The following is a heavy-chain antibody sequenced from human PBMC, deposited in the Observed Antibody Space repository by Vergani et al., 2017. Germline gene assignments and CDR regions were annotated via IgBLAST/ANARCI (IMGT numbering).Heavy chain of an antibody. CDR3: VKDARSTKTFFNS. D-gene: IGHD1-26*01. Sequence: EVQLLESGGNLVQPGGSLRLSCAASGFTFTNFAMTWVRQAPGGGLEWVSGISGSGGFTYYADSVKGRFTISRDNSKTTMFLQMNSLRPEDTATYYCVKDARSTKTFFNSWGQGTLVTFS. CDR2: ISGSGGFT. V-gene: IGHV3-23*01. J-gene: IGHJ4*02. CDR1: GFTFTNFA.